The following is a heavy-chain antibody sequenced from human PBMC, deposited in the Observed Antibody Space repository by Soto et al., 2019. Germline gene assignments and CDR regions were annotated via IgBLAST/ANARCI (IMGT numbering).Heavy chain of an antibody. Sequence: LSLTCTVSGGSISSRSYYWGWIRQPPGKGLEWIGSIYYSGSTYYNPSLKSRVTISVDTSKNQFSLKLSSVTAADTAVYYCAVLGFRYYYYGMDVWGQGTTVTVSS. D-gene: IGHD3-10*01. V-gene: IGHV4-39*01. CDR3: AVLGFRYYYYGMDV. CDR1: GGSISSRSYY. CDR2: IYYSGST. J-gene: IGHJ6*02.